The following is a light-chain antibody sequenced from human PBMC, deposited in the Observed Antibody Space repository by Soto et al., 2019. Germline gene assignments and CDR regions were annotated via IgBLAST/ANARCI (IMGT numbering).Light chain of an antibody. CDR2: KAS. Sequence: DIQMTQSPSSLSASVGDRFTITFHVSQDISNYLNWYQQKPGKAPKLLIYKASTLKSGVPSRFSGSGSGTEFTLTISSLQPDDFATYYCQHYNSYSEAFGQGTKVDIK. J-gene: IGKJ1*01. CDR1: QDISNY. CDR3: QHYNSYSEA. V-gene: IGKV1-5*03.